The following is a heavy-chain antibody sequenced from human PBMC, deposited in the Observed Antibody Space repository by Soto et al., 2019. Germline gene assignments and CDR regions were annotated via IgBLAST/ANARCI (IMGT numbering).Heavy chain of an antibody. CDR2: SYVSSSYT. CDR1: VFTFSYYY. V-gene: IGHV3-11*06. Sequence: GGSVRLSCAASVFTFSYYYMNWIRQAPGKGLEWLSYSYVSSSYTXXADSVKGRXTISRYNAKNSXFLQLXSLRDEDTAXYYCARAVGNYYGLDVWVQGTTVTVSS. D-gene: IGHD1-26*01. CDR3: ARAVGNYYGLDV. J-gene: IGHJ6*02.